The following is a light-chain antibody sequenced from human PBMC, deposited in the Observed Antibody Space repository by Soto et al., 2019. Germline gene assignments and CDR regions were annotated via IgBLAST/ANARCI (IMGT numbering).Light chain of an antibody. CDR1: QSVSSSY. CDR2: GAS. CDR3: QQYGSAPLT. Sequence: EVVLTQSPGTLSLTPGERATLSCRASQSVSSSYLAWYQQKPGQAPRLLIFGASNRATGIPDRFSGSGSVTDFTLTISRLEPEDFTLYFCQQYGSAPLTFGQGTKVEI. V-gene: IGKV3-20*01. J-gene: IGKJ1*01.